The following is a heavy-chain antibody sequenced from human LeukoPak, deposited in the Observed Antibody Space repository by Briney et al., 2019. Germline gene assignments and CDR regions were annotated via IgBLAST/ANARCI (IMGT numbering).Heavy chain of an antibody. CDR3: ARDYLRAAAGTMK. J-gene: IGHJ4*02. V-gene: IGHV3-48*03. CDR1: GFTFSSYE. Sequence: GGSLRLSCAASGFTFSSYEMNWVRQAPGKGLEWVSYISTSGSTIYYADSVKGRFTISRDNAKNSLYLQMNSLRAEDTAVYYCARDYLRAAAGTMKWGQGTLVTVSS. D-gene: IGHD6-13*01. CDR2: ISTSGSTI.